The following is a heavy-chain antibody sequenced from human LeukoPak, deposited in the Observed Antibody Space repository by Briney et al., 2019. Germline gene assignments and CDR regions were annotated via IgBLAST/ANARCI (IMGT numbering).Heavy chain of an antibody. Sequence: GGSLRLSCAASAFTFSNYAMHWVRQAPGKGLEWVAAISYDGNNKYYTDSVKGRFTISRDNSKNTLYLQMNSLRAEDTAVYYCAELGITMIGGVWGKGTTVTISS. J-gene: IGHJ6*04. CDR2: ISYDGNNK. V-gene: IGHV3-30*04. D-gene: IGHD3-10*02. CDR3: AELGITMIGGV. CDR1: AFTFSNYA.